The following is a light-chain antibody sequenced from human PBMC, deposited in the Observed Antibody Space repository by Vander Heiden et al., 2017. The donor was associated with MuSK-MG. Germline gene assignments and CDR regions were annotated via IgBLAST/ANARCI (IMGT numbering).Light chain of an antibody. Sequence: QTVVTQEPSFSVSPGGTVTLTCGLSSGSVSTSYYPSWYQQTPGQAPRTLIYSTNTRSSGVPDRFSGSILGNTAALTITGAQADDEADYYCVTSMSSGVGVFGGGTKLTVL. CDR3: VTSMSSGVGV. CDR2: STN. CDR1: SGSVSTSYY. V-gene: IGLV8-61*01. J-gene: IGLJ2*01.